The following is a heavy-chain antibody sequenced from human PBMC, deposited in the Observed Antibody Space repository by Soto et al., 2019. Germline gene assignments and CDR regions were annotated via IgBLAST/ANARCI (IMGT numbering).Heavy chain of an antibody. J-gene: IGHJ3*02. Sequence: ASVKVSCKASGYTFTSYAMHWVRQAPGQRLEWMGWINAGNGNTKYSQKFQGRVTITRDTSASTAYMELSSLRSEDTAVYYCASSGRLLEWLPDAFDIWGQGTMVTVSS. CDR3: ASSGRLLEWLPDAFDI. V-gene: IGHV1-3*01. CDR1: GYTFTSYA. CDR2: INAGNGNT. D-gene: IGHD3-3*01.